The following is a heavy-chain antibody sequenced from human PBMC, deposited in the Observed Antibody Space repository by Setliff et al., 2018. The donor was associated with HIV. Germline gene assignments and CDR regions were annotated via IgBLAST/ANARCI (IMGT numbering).Heavy chain of an antibody. CDR1: GYTFTSYG. V-gene: IGHV1-69*10. J-gene: IGHJ3*02. Sequence: ASVKVSCKASGYTFTSYGINWVRQAPGQGLEWMGGLIPIVDITKSTQKFRDRVTFTADESTKTAQMELSGLTFEDTAVYYCAKGPNFEDAFDIWGQGTVVTVSS. CDR2: LIPIVDIT. D-gene: IGHD2-8*01. CDR3: AKGPNFEDAFDI.